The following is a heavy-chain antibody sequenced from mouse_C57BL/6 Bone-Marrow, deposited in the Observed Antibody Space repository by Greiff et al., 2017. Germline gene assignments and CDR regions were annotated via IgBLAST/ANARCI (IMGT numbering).Heavy chain of an antibody. CDR2: ISSGSSTI. Sequence: EVKLMESGGGLVKPGGSLKLSCAASGFTFSDYGMHWVRQAPEKGLEWVAYISSGSSTIYYADTVKGRFTISRDNAKNTLFLQMTSLRSEDTAMYYGASAYAMDYWGQGTSVTVSA. J-gene: IGHJ4*01. CDR3: ASAYAMDY. CDR1: GFTFSDYG. V-gene: IGHV5-17*01.